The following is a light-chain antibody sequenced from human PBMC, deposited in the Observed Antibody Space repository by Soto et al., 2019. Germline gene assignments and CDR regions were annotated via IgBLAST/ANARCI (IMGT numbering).Light chain of an antibody. CDR2: WAS. J-gene: IGKJ1*01. CDR1: RSVFYTSNEKNY. V-gene: IGKV4-1*01. CDR3: QQYFAPPWT. Sequence: DIVMAQSPDSLSVSLVEMSTMNWMSSRSVFYTSNEKNYLAWYQQRPGHSPTLLLYWASTRESGVPDRFSGSGSGTNFTLTITSLQAEDVATYYCQQYFAPPWTFGQGTKVDIK.